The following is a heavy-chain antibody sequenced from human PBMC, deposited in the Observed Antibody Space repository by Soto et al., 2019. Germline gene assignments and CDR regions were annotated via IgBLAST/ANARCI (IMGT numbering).Heavy chain of an antibody. CDR1: GISVTTTSRVG. V-gene: IGHV2-5*01. J-gene: IGHJ5*02. CDR3: THVDTTVVKNWFDP. Sequence: ITLKESGPTLVKPKQTLRVTCSFSGISVTTTSRVGVCWIRQPPGKALEWLAPIYWNDDKRYSPSLKNRLTVTTDASKNEVVPTMTNMDPADTATYYGTHVDTTVVKNWFDPWGQGTLVIVS. CDR2: IYWNDDK. D-gene: IGHD5-18*01.